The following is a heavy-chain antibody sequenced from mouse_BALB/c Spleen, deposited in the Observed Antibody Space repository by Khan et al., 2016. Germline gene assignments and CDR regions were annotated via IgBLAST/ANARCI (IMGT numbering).Heavy chain of an antibody. CDR1: GFTFSSYA. V-gene: IGHV5-9-4*01. CDR3: ERGGYYYGSSRYYDAMDY. D-gene: IGHD1-1*01. Sequence: VGLGESGGGLVKPGGSLKLSCAASGFTFSSYAMSWVRQSPEKWLEWVAEISSGGSYTYYPDTVTGRFPISRDNANNTLSLEISSLGYEDAAMDYWERGGYYYGSSRYYDAMDYWGEGASVIVS. J-gene: IGHJ4*01. CDR2: ISSGGSYT.